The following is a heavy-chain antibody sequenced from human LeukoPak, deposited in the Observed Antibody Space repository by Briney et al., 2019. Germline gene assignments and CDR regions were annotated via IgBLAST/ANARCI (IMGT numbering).Heavy chain of an antibody. D-gene: IGHD3-9*01. V-gene: IGHV3-23*01. CDR2: ISGRGGTT. CDR1: GFTFSSYW. Sequence: PGGSLRLSGAASGFTFSSYWMYWVRQAPGKGLVWVSPISGRGGTTYYAGSVKGRFTISRDNSKNTLYLQMNSLRAEDTAVYYCAKSSNYDILTGYLDYWGQGTLVTASS. CDR3: AKSSNYDILTGYLDY. J-gene: IGHJ4*02.